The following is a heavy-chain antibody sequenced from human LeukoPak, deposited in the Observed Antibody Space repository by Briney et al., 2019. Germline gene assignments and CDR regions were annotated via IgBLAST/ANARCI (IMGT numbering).Heavy chain of an antibody. CDR3: AEDYHYFPTGY. J-gene: IGHJ4*02. D-gene: IGHD3-16*01. CDR2: IKQDGSEK. Sequence: GGSLRLSCAASGFTFSNHWMIWVRQAPGKGLEWVASIKQDGSEKQYVGSVRGRFTISRDNANNLLDLQMNSLTAEDTAVYYCAEDYHYFPTGYWGQGTLVTGSS. CDR1: GFTFSNHW. V-gene: IGHV3-7*01.